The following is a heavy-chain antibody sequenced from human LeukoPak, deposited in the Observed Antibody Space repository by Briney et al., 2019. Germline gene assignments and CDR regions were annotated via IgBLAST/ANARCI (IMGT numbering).Heavy chain of an antibody. CDR1: AGSINTANYY. D-gene: IGHD4-17*01. CDR2: ISYTGTP. J-gene: IGHJ4*02. CDR3: ARDRYGDFEDY. Sequence: SETLPLTCNVSAGSINTANYYWTCIRQPPGKGLEWVGYISYTGTPYYHPSLNTRVTISLDTPKNQFSLILNSVTAADTAMYYCARDRYGDFEDYWGQGTLVTVSS. V-gene: IGHV4-30-4*08.